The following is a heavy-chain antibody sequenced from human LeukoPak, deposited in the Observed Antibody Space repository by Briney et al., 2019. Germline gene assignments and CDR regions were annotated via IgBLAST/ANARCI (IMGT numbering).Heavy chain of an antibody. Sequence: SGGSLRISCAASGFTFSSYGRHWVRQAPGKGLEWVGRTKNKANSYSTEYAASVKGRFTIWRDDSKNSLYLQMNSLKTEDTAVYYCARAGDYYSTGDCWGQGTLVTVSS. CDR1: GFTFSSYG. CDR2: TKNKANSYST. J-gene: IGHJ4*02. D-gene: IGHD3-22*01. CDR3: ARAGDYYSTGDC. V-gene: IGHV3-72*01.